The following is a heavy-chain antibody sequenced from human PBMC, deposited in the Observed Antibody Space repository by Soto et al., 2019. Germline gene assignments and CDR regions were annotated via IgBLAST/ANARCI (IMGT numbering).Heavy chain of an antibody. V-gene: IGHV4-34*01. CDR3: ACNYYDFWSGYYSVGSFDY. Sequence: PSETLSLTCAVYGGSFSGHYWTWIRQPPGKGLEWVGEITRSGNTNYNPSLKSRVTISVDTSKNQFSLKLSSVTAADTAVYYCACNYYDFWSGYYSVGSFDYWAQGTPVT. D-gene: IGHD3-3*01. CDR2: ITRSGNT. CDR1: GGSFSGHY. J-gene: IGHJ4*02.